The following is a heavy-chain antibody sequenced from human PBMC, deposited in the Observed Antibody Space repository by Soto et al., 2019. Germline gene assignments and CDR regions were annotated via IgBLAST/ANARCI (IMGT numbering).Heavy chain of an antibody. V-gene: IGHV3-33*01. J-gene: IGHJ5*02. CDR3: ARDPGGGLLLSSYNWFDP. D-gene: IGHD3-10*01. CDR2: IWYDGSNK. CDR1: GFTFSSYG. Sequence: GGSLRLSCAASGFTFSSYGMHWVRQAPGKGLEWVAVIWYDGSNKYYADSVKGRFTISRDNSKNTLYLQMNSLRAEDTAVYYCARDPGGGLLLSSYNWFDPWGQETLVTVSS.